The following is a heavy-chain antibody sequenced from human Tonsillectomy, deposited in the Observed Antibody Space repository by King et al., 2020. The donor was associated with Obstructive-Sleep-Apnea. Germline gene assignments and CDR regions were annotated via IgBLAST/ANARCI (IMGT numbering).Heavy chain of an antibody. J-gene: IGHJ6*02. Sequence: VQLQQWGAGLLKPSETLSLTCAVYGGSFSGYYWSWIRQPPGKGLEWIGEINHSGSTNYNPSLKSRVAISVDTSKKQFSLKLSSVTAADAGVYYCARGVGIETATIGYYYYGMDVWGQGTTVTVSS. CDR3: ARGVGIETATIGYYYYGMDV. CDR2: INHSGST. CDR1: GGSFSGYY. D-gene: IGHD6-25*01. V-gene: IGHV4-34*01.